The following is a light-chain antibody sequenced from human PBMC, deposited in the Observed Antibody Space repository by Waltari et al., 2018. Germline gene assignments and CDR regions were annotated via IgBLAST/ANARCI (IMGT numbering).Light chain of an antibody. V-gene: IGKV4-1*01. Sequence: DIVMTQSPDSLAVSLGERATINCKYSQTLFYSSHNKNYLAWYQLKPGQPPKLLIFWASTRESGVPDRFSGSGSATDFTLTIDTLQAEDVAVYYCQQYYTTPTFGQGTKVEIK. CDR3: QQYYTTPT. CDR1: QTLFYSSHNKNY. J-gene: IGKJ1*01. CDR2: WAS.